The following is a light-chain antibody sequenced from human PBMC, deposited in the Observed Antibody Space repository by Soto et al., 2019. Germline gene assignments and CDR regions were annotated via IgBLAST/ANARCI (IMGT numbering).Light chain of an antibody. CDR2: GAS. J-gene: IGKJ5*01. Sequence: VMTQAPATLSVSPGERATLSCRASQTINNNIAWYQLKDGQVPRLLIYGASTRATDIPARFSGSGSGTEFTLTISSLQSEDFATYYCQHADSFPLITFGQGTRLEIK. CDR3: QHADSFPLIT. V-gene: IGKV3-15*01. CDR1: QTINNN.